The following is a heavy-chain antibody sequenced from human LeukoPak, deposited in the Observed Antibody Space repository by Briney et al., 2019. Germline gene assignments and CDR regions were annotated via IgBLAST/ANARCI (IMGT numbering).Heavy chain of an antibody. V-gene: IGHV3-7*01. CDR1: GITFSRYW. J-gene: IGHJ4*02. CDR2: IKPDGSEK. CDR3: ASRYYDSNGYYYDY. Sequence: GGSLRLSCAASGITFSRYWMSWVRQAPGQGLEWVANIKPDGSEKYYVDSVTGQFTISRDNGKNSLFLQMNSLRAEDTAVYYCASRYYDSNGYYYDYWGQGTLVTVSS. D-gene: IGHD3-22*01.